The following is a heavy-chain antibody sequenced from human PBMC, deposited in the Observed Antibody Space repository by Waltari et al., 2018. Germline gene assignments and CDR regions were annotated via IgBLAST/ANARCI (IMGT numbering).Heavy chain of an antibody. CDR3: ARLLRFLEWSYYYYYMDV. V-gene: IGHV4-34*01. Sequence: QVQLQQWGAGLLKPSETLSLTCAVYGGSFSGYYWSWIRQPPGKGLEWIGEINHRGSTNYTPSLKSRVTISVDTSKNQFSLKLSSVTAADTAVYYCARLLRFLEWSYYYYYMDVWGKGTTVTVSS. J-gene: IGHJ6*03. D-gene: IGHD3-3*01. CDR1: GGSFSGYY. CDR2: INHRGST.